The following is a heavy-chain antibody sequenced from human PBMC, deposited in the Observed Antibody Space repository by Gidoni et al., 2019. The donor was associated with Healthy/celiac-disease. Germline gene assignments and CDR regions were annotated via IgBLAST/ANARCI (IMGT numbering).Heavy chain of an antibody. CDR2: INPNSGGT. CDR3: ARDRWEWSLYYYGMDV. CDR1: GYTFTGYY. J-gene: IGHJ6*02. V-gene: IGHV1-2*04. Sequence: QVQLVQSGAEVTKPGASVKVSCKASGYTFTGYYMHWVRQAPGQGLEWMGWINPNSGGTNYAQKFQGWVTMTRDTSISTAYMELSRLRSDDTAVYYCARDRWEWSLYYYGMDVWGQGTTVTVSS. D-gene: IGHD3-3*01.